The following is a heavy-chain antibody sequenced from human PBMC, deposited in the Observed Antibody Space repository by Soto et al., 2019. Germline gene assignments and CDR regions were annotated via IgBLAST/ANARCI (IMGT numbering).Heavy chain of an antibody. Sequence: PSETLSLTCAVYGGSFSGYYWSWIRQPPGKGLEWIGYIYHSGNTYYNPSLKSRVTISEDRSKNELSLKLTSVTAADTAVYYCARVPDVWGQGTTVTVSS. CDR1: GGSFSGYY. V-gene: IGHV4-34*01. J-gene: IGHJ6*02. CDR3: ARVPDV. CDR2: IYHSGNT.